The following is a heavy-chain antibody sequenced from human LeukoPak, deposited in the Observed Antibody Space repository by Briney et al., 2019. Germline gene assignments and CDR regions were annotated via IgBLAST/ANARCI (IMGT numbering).Heavy chain of an antibody. V-gene: IGHV3-33*01. CDR3: ARVGYNSGWYEY. CDR2: IWEDGSNI. Sequence: PGGSLRLSCAASGFAFSRYGMHWVRQAPGKGLEWVAVIWEDGSNIHYADSVKGRFTISRDNSKNTLYLQMNSLRAEDTAIYYCARVGYNSGWYEYWGQGALVTVSS. D-gene: IGHD6-19*01. J-gene: IGHJ4*02. CDR1: GFAFSRYG.